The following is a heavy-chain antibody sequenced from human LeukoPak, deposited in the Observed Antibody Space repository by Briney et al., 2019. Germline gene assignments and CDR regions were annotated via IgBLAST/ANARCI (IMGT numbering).Heavy chain of an antibody. CDR2: INHSGST. Sequence: NPSETLSLTCAVYGGSFSGYYWSWIRQPPGKGLEWIGEINHSGSTNYNPSLKSRVTISVDTSKNQFSLKLSSVTAADTAVYYCARGRGPRGGYYRSTIPFDYWGQGTPVTVSS. J-gene: IGHJ4*02. CDR1: GGSFSGYY. D-gene: IGHD3-22*01. CDR3: ARGRGPRGGYYRSTIPFDY. V-gene: IGHV4-34*01.